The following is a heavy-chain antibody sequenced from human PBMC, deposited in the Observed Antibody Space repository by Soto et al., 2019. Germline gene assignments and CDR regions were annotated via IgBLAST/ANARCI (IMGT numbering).Heavy chain of an antibody. CDR2: IYYTGST. Sequence: PSETLSLTCSVSGDPISSRSYYWGWIRQPPGRGLEWVATIYYTGSTNYNPCLESRVTISIDTSKNQFSLKLSSVTAADTAVYYCARHGYFGSGTYYIPVYWGQGTLVTVSS. J-gene: IGHJ4*02. D-gene: IGHD3-10*01. CDR1: GDPISSRSYY. CDR3: ARHGYFGSGTYYIPVY. V-gene: IGHV4-39*01.